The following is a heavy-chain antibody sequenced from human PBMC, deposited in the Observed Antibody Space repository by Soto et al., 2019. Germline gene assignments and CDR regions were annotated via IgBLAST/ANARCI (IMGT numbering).Heavy chain of an antibody. J-gene: IGHJ4*02. CDR2: IHPNSGVT. D-gene: IGHD5-12*01. CDR3: ARAGLTTLELATMY. CDR1: RYTFTDYY. Sequence: GASVKVSCKASRYTFTDYYMHWVRKSPGQGLEWMGWIHPNSGVTKFPQKFQGRVIMTRDTSISTVYMELSRLTSDDTAVYYCARAGLTTLELATMYWGQGTLVTVSS. V-gene: IGHV1-2*02.